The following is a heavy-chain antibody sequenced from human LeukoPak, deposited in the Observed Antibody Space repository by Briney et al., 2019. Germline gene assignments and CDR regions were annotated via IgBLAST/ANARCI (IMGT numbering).Heavy chain of an antibody. CDR2: IYYSGST. J-gene: IGHJ2*01. Sequence: PSETLSLTCTVSGGSISSGGYYWSWIRQPPGKGLEWIGYIYYSGSTNYNPSLKSRVTISVDTSKNQFSLKLSSVTAADTAVYCCARTLRGYFDLWGRGTLVTVSS. CDR3: ARTLRGYFDL. V-gene: IGHV4-61*08. CDR1: GGSISSGGYY. D-gene: IGHD4-17*01.